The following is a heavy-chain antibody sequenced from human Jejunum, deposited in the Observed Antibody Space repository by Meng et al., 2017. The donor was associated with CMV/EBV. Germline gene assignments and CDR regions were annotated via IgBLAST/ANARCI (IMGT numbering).Heavy chain of an antibody. CDR3: ARDPGGHHGGLDV. D-gene: IGHD3-10*01. J-gene: IGHJ6*02. CDR1: GDSISSDF. Sequence: VSGDSISSDFWNWIRQPPGKGLEWIGHISYSGGSNYNPSLKSRVTISVDTSESQFSLKLSSVTAADTAMYYCARDPGGHHGGLDVWGQGTTVTVSS. V-gene: IGHV4-59*01. CDR2: ISYSGGS.